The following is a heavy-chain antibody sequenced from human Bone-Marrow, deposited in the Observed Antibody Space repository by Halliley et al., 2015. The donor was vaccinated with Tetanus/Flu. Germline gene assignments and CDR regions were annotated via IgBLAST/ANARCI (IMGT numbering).Heavy chain of an antibody. Sequence: AASGFTFSNYWMHWVRQAPGKGLVWVSRINSDGSNTNYADSVKGRFTISRDNAKNTLYLQMSSLRAEDTAVYYCARPSPHSSPRSRFDPWGQGTLVTVSS. CDR3: ARPSPHSSPRSRFDP. J-gene: IGHJ5*02. V-gene: IGHV3-74*01. CDR2: INSDGSNT. CDR1: GFTFSNYW. D-gene: IGHD6-13*01.